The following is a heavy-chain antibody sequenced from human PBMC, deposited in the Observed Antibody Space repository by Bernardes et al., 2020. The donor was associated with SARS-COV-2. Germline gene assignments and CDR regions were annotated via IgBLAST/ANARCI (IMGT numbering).Heavy chain of an antibody. CDR3: ARDPGLFFTGSFDS. J-gene: IGHJ4*02. CDR1: GGSITSSY. CDR2: VYHIGTT. Sequence: SETLSLTCTVAGGSITSSYWSWIRQPPGKGLEWIGYVYHIGTTSYNPSLKSRVTISRGTSNTQFSLKRKSVTAADTALYYCARDPGLFFTGSFDSWGPGTLVTVSS. V-gene: IGHV4-59*01.